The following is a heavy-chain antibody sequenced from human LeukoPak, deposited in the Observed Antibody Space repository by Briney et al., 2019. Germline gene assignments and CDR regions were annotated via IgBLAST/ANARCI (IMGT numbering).Heavy chain of an antibody. CDR3: ARGFSSTSWVFDAFDI. CDR2: IYYSGST. D-gene: IGHD6-13*01. J-gene: IGHJ3*02. Sequence: SETLSLTCAVYGGSFSGYYWSWIRQPPGKGLEWIGYIYYSGSTNYNPSLKSRVTISVDTSKNQFSLKLSSVTAADTAVYYCARGFSSTSWVFDAFDIWGQGTMVTVSS. CDR1: GGSFSGYY. V-gene: IGHV4-59*01.